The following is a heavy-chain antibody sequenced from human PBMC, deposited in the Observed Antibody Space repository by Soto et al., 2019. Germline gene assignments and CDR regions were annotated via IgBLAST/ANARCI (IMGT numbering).Heavy chain of an antibody. CDR1: GGTFSSYA. J-gene: IGHJ5*02. V-gene: IGHV1-69*13. Sequence: GASVKVSCKASGGTFSSYAISWVRQAPGQGLEWMGGIIPIFGTANYAQKFQGRVTITADESTSTAYMELSSLRSEDTAVYYCARDLGGYDYVWGSYRHGWFDPRGQGXLVTVSS. CDR2: IIPIFGTA. CDR3: ARDLGGYDYVWGSYRHGWFDP. D-gene: IGHD3-16*02.